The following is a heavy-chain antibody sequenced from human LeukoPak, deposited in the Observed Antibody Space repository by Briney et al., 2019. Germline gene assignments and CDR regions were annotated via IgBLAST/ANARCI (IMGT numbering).Heavy chain of an antibody. J-gene: IGHJ5*02. Sequence: SETLSLTCTVSGGSISSTVYYWAWIRQPPGKGLEWIGSISYSGSTYYSPSLKSRVTISVDTSKNQFSLKLSSVTAADTAVYYCARGRAIAVAGITRRWFDPWGQGTLVTVSS. CDR1: GGSISSTVYY. CDR3: ARGRAIAVAGITRRWFDP. D-gene: IGHD6-19*01. CDR2: ISYSGST. V-gene: IGHV4-39*01.